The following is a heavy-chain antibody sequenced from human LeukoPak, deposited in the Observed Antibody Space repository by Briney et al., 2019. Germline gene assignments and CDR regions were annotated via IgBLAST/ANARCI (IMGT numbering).Heavy chain of an antibody. D-gene: IGHD6-13*01. CDR2: ISSNGGST. Sequence: SGGSLRLSCAASGFTFSSYAIHWVRQAPGKGLEYVSGISSNGGSTYYANSVKGRFTISRDNSKNTLYLQMGSLRAEDMAVYYCVRDFPISWQQLVGFYMDVWGKGTTVTVSS. V-gene: IGHV3-64*01. J-gene: IGHJ6*03. CDR3: VRDFPISWQQLVGFYMDV. CDR1: GFTFSSYA.